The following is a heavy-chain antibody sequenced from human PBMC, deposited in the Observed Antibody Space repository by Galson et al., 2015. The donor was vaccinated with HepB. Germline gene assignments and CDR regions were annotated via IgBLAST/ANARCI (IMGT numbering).Heavy chain of an antibody. CDR1: GYTFTSYD. V-gene: IGHV1-8*01. J-gene: IGHJ6*03. Sequence: SVKVSCKASGYTFTSYDINWVRQATGQGLEWMGWMNPNSGNTGYAQKFQGRVTMTRNTSISTAYMELSSLRSEDTAVYYCARVRVGDCSSTSCYYYYYMDVWGKGTTVTVSS. D-gene: IGHD2-2*01. CDR2: MNPNSGNT. CDR3: ARVRVGDCSSTSCYYYYYMDV.